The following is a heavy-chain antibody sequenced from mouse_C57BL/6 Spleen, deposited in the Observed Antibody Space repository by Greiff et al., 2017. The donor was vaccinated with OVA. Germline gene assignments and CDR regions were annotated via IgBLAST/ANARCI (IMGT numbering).Heavy chain of an antibody. CDR3: ARGGYYDYDYWYFDV. V-gene: IGHV1-22*01. Sequence: EVMLVESGPELVKPGASVKMSCKASGYTFTDYNMPWVKQSHGKSLEWIGYINPNNGGTSYNQKFKGKATLTVNKSSSTAYMELRSLTSEDSAVYYCARGGYYDYDYWYFDVWGTGTTVTVSS. CDR1: GYTFTDYN. J-gene: IGHJ1*03. CDR2: INPNNGGT. D-gene: IGHD2-4*01.